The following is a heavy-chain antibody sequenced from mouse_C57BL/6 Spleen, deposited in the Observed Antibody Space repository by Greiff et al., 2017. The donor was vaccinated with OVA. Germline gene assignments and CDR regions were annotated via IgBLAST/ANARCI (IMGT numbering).Heavy chain of an antibody. Sequence: EVQLQQSGPELVKPGASVKISCKASGYTFTDYYMNWVKQSHGKSLEWIGDINPNNGGTSYNQKFKGKATLTVDKSSSTAYMELRSLTSEDSAVYYCARWPAQATTSYAMDYWGQGTSVTVSS. J-gene: IGHJ4*01. V-gene: IGHV1-26*01. CDR1: GYTFTDYY. CDR2: INPNNGGT. CDR3: ARWPAQATTSYAMDY. D-gene: IGHD3-2*02.